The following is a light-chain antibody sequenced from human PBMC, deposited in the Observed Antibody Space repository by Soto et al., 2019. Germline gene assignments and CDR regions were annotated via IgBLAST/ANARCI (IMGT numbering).Light chain of an antibody. V-gene: IGLV1-40*01. CDR3: QSYDSSLSDVV. J-gene: IGLJ2*01. Sequence: QSVLTQPPSVSGAPGQRVTISCTGGSSNIGAGYDVHWYQQLPGTAPKLLISGNTNRPSGVPDRFSGSKSGTSACLAITRLQAEDEADYYCQSYDSSLSDVVFGGGTTLTVL. CDR1: SSNIGAGYD. CDR2: GNT.